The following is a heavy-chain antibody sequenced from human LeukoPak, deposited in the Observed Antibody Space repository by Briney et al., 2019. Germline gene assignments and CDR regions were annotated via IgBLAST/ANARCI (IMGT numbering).Heavy chain of an antibody. J-gene: IGHJ4*02. CDR2: IYYSGTT. V-gene: IGHV4-30-4*01. CDR3: ARVESMGDYFDS. D-gene: IGHD3-16*01. CDR1: GGSISSDDYY. Sequence: SETLFLTCTVSGGSISSDDYYWSWIRQPPGKGLEWIGYIYYSGTTYNNPSLKSRVTISVDTSKNQFSLKLSSVTAADTAVYYCARVESMGDYFDSWGQGTLVTVSS.